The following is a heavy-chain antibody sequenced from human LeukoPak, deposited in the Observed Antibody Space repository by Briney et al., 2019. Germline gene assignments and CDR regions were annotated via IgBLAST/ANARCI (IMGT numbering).Heavy chain of an antibody. CDR1: GFTFDDYA. J-gene: IGHJ4*02. D-gene: IGHD4-17*01. CDR2: ISWNSGSI. V-gene: IGHV3-9*03. CDR3: ARDNDGDIYTWLDY. Sequence: PGGSLRLSCAASGFTFDDYAMHWVRQAPGKGLEWVSGISWNSGSIGYADSVKGRFTISRDNAKNSLYLQMNSLRAEDMALYYCARDNDGDIYTWLDYWGQGTLVTVSS.